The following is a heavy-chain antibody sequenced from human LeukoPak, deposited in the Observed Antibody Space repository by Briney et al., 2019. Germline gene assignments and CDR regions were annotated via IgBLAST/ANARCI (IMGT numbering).Heavy chain of an antibody. J-gene: IGHJ4*02. CDR1: GGSISSGGYS. CDR3: ARVAYDSSGYTFDY. CDR2: IYHSGST. Sequence: SETLSLTCAVSGGSISSGGYSWSWIRQPPGKGLEWIGHIYHSGSTYYNPSLKSRVTISVDRSKNQFSLKLSSVTAADTAVYYCARVAYDSSGYTFDYWGQGTLVTVSS. V-gene: IGHV4-30-2*01. D-gene: IGHD3-22*01.